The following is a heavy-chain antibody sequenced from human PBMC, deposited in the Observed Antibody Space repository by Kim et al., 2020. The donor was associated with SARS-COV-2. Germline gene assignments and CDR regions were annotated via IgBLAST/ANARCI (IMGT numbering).Heavy chain of an antibody. V-gene: IGHV4-34*01. Sequence: SETLSLTCAVYGGSFSGYYWSWIRQPPGKGLEWIGEINHSGSTNYNPSLKSRVTISVDTSKNQFSLKLSSVTAADTAVYYCARFYGDYAYYWGQGTLVTV. CDR3: ARFYGDYAYY. CDR2: INHSGST. CDR1: GGSFSGYY. J-gene: IGHJ4*02. D-gene: IGHD4-17*01.